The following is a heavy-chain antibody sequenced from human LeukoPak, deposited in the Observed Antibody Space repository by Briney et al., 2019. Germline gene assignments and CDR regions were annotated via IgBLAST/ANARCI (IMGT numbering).Heavy chain of an antibody. Sequence: SETLSLTCTVSGGSISSYYWSWIRQPAGKGLEWIGRIYISGSTNYNPSLKSRVTMSVDTSKNQFSLKLSSVTAADTAVCYCARTTMVRGTYYMDVWGKGTTVTISS. CDR1: GGSISSYY. J-gene: IGHJ6*03. CDR3: ARTTMVRGTYYMDV. CDR2: IYISGST. V-gene: IGHV4-4*07. D-gene: IGHD3-10*01.